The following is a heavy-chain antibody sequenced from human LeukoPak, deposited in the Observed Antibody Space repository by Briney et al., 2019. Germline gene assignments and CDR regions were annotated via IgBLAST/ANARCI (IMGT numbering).Heavy chain of an antibody. CDR3: ARDRPYFDY. CDR1: GFTFSSSA. CDR2: IGTSGDRT. Sequence: GGSLRLSCSASGFTFSSSAMSWVRQAPGKGLEWVSAIGTSGDRTFYADSVKGRFTISRDNSKNTLYLQVNSLRAEDTAVYYCARDRPYFDYWGQGTLSPSPQ. V-gene: IGHV3-23*01. J-gene: IGHJ4*02.